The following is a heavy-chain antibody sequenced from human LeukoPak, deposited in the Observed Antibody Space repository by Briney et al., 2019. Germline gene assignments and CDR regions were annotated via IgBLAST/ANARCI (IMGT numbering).Heavy chain of an antibody. J-gene: IGHJ3*02. D-gene: IGHD3-22*01. CDR3: ASSSGYHPYDAFDI. V-gene: IGHV4-39*07. CDR2: IYYSGNT. Sequence: SETLSLTCTVSGVSISSSNSYWGWIRQPPGKGLEWIGSIYYSGNTYYNASLKSQVSISIDTSKNQFSLKLSSVTAADTAVYYCASSSGYHPYDAFDIWGQGTMVTVSS. CDR1: GVSISSSNSY.